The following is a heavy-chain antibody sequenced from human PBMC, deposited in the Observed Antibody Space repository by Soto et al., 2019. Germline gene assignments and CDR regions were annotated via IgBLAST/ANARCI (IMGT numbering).Heavy chain of an antibody. V-gene: IGHV3-23*01. CDR2: ISGSGGDT. CDR3: AKDAGRGGGSAFDC. D-gene: IGHD2-2*01. CDR1: GFIFSNYA. Sequence: EVKLLDSGGGLVQPGGYLRLSCAASGFIFSNYAMSWVRKAPGKGLEWVSAISGSGGDTFYVGSVKGRFTIRRDNSKNTLSLQMNSLRAEDTATYYRAKDAGRGGGSAFDCWGQGTLVTVSS. J-gene: IGHJ4*02.